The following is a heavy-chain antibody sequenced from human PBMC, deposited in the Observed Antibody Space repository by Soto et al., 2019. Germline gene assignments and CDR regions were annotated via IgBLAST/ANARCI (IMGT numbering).Heavy chain of an antibody. Sequence: SETLSLTCTVSGGSISSDDYYWTWIRQPPGKGQEWIGYIYYSGSTYYNPSLRSRSSISLDTSKNQFSLRLSSVTAADTAVYYCARAIVSVRPAARRGWFDPWGQGTPVT. V-gene: IGHV4-30-4*08. D-gene: IGHD2-2*01. J-gene: IGHJ5*02. CDR3: ARAIVSVRPAARRGWFDP. CDR2: IYYSGST. CDR1: GGSISSDDYY.